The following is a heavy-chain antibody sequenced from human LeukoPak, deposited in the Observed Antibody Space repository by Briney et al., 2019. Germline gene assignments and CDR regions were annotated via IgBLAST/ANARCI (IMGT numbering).Heavy chain of an antibody. V-gene: IGHV4-39*07. CDR2: IYYSGTT. D-gene: IGHD3-10*01. CDR3: AREANYYGSGSYFEGTFDH. CDR1: GGSISSSSYY. Sequence: PSETLSLTCTVSGGSISSSSYYWGWIRQPPGKGLEWIGSIYYSGTTNYNPSLKSRVTISIDTSKNEFSLKLTSVTAADTAVYYCAREANYYGSGSYFEGTFDHWGQGSLVIVSS. J-gene: IGHJ4*02.